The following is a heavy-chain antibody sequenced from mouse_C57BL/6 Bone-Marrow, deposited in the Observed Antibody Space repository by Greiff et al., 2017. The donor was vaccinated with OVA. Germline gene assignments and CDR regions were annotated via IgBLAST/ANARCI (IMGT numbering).Heavy chain of an antibody. CDR1: GFTFSDYY. CDR2: ISNGGGST. CDR3: ARHPHYYGSSYDAMDY. V-gene: IGHV5-12*01. Sequence: EVQLVESGGGLVQPGGSLKLSCAASGFTFSDYYMYWVRQTPEKRLEWVAYISNGGGSTYYPDTVKGRFTISRDNAKNTLYLQMNRLKSEDTAMYYCARHPHYYGSSYDAMDYWGQGTSVTVSS. J-gene: IGHJ4*01. D-gene: IGHD1-1*01.